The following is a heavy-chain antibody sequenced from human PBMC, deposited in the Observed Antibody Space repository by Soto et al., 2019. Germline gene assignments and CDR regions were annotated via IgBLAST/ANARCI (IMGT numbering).Heavy chain of an antibody. CDR3: ARGVDYGDYYYYMDV. J-gene: IGHJ6*03. V-gene: IGHV1-18*01. Sequence: ASVKVSCKASGYTFTSYGISWVRQAPGQGLEWMGWISAYNGNTNYAQKLQGRVTMTTDTSTSTAYMELRSLRSDDTAVYYCARGVDYGDYYYYMDVWGKGTTVTVSS. D-gene: IGHD4-17*01. CDR1: GYTFTSYG. CDR2: ISAYNGNT.